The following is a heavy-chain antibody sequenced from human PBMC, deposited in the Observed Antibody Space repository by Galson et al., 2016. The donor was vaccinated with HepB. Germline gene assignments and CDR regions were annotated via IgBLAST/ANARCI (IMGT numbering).Heavy chain of an antibody. CDR3: AKVDCGDCLTGFGP. Sequence: SLRLSCAASGFTFSAFAPTWVRQAPGKGLEWVSGISGRGHNAYYADSVKGRFTISRDNSRNTLYLQMNTRTVEDTAVYYCAKVDCGDCLTGFGPWGLGTLVSVSS. CDR1: GFTFSAFA. J-gene: IGHJ5*02. D-gene: IGHD2-21*02. CDR2: ISGRGHNA. V-gene: IGHV3-23*01.